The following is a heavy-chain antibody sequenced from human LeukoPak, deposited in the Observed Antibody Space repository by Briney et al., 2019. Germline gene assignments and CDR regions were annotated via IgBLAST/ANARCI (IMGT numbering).Heavy chain of an antibody. Sequence: PGGSLRLSCAASGFTFSNYWMGWVRQAPGKGLEWVAILWSDESHEYYIESVKGRFTISRDISRSTLYLQMNSLRAEDTAVYYCARGRGCSGGTCYFDCWGQGTLVTASS. CDR1: GFTFSNYW. CDR2: LWSDESHE. J-gene: IGHJ4*02. D-gene: IGHD2-15*01. CDR3: ARGRGCSGGTCYFDC. V-gene: IGHV3-33*08.